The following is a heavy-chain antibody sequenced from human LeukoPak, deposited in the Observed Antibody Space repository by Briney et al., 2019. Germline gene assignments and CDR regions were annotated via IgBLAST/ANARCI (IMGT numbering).Heavy chain of an antibody. V-gene: IGHV3-23*01. CDR3: AKRSDYGVNGNYFDY. CDR2: VSGRDSNT. J-gene: IGHJ4*02. CDR1: GFTFSSYA. D-gene: IGHD4-23*01. Sequence: GGSLRLSCAASGFTFSSYAMSWVRQAPGKGLEWVSTVSGRDSNTYYADSVQGRFTISRDNSKNTLFLQMNSLRAEDTAVYYCAKRSDYGVNGNYFDYWGQGTPVTVSS.